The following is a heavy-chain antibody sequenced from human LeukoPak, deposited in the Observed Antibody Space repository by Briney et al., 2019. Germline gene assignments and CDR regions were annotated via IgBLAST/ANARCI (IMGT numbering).Heavy chain of an antibody. CDR1: GYTFTSYG. Sequence: GASVKVSCKASGYTFTSYGISWVRPAPGQGLEWMGWISAYNGNTNYAQKLQGRVTMTTDTSTSTAYMELRSLRSDDTAVYYCARDGCSSTSCPVGYYYYYMDVWGKGTTVTVSS. J-gene: IGHJ6*03. V-gene: IGHV1-18*01. CDR3: ARDGCSSTSCPVGYYYYYMDV. D-gene: IGHD2-2*01. CDR2: ISAYNGNT.